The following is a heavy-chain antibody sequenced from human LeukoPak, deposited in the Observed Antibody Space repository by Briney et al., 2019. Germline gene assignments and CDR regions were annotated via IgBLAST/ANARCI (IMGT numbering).Heavy chain of an antibody. CDR1: GFTFSSYS. CDR2: ISSSSSYI. CDR3: ARTSRNDAFDI. J-gene: IGHJ3*02. Sequence: AGSLRLSCAASGFTFSSYSMNWVRQAPGKGLEWVSSISSSSSYIYYVDSVKSRFTISRDNAKNSLYLKMKSLRAEDTAVYYCARTSRNDAFDIWGQGTMVTVSS. V-gene: IGHV3-21*01.